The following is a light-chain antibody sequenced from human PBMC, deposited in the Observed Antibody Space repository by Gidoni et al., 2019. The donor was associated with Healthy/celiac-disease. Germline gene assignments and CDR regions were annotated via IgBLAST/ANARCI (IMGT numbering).Light chain of an antibody. Sequence: SASVGDRVTTTCQARQDISNYLNWYQQEPGKAPKLLIYDASKLETGVPSRFSGRGSGTDFTFTISSLQPEDIATYYCQQYDNHPFTFGPGTKVDIK. CDR2: DAS. V-gene: IGKV1-33*01. J-gene: IGKJ3*01. CDR1: QDISNY. CDR3: QQYDNHPFT.